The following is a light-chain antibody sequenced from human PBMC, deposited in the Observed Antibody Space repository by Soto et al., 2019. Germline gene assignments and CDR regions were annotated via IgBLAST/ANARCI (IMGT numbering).Light chain of an antibody. V-gene: IGLV2-8*01. CDR3: SSYAGSNNFEV. CDR2: EVT. J-gene: IGLJ1*01. Sequence: QSVLTQPPSASGSPGQSVTISCTGTSSDVGAYNYVSWYQQHPGKAPKLVIYEVTKRPSGVPDRFSGSKSGNTASLTVSGLQAEDEADYYCSSYAGSNNFEVFGTGTKVTGL. CDR1: SSDVGAYNY.